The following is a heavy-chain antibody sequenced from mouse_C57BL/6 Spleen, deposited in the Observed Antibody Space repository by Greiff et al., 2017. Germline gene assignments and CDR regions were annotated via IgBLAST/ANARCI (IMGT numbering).Heavy chain of an antibody. V-gene: IGHV1-42*01. J-gene: IGHJ2*01. CDR2: INPSTGGT. Sequence: EVQLQQSGPELVKPGASVKISCKASGYSFTGYYMNWVKQSPEKSLEWIGEINPSTGGTTYNQKFKAKATLTVDKSSSTAYMQLKSLTSEDSAVYYCAREESYFDYWGQGTTLTVSS. CDR3: AREESYFDY. D-gene: IGHD6-2*01. CDR1: GYSFTGYY.